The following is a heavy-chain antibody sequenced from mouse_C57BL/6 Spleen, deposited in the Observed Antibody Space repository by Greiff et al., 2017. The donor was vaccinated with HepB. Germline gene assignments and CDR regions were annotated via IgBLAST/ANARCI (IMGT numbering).Heavy chain of an antibody. CDR2: IRNKANGYTT. J-gene: IGHJ1*03. V-gene: IGHV7-3*01. CDR3: ARSPLYYGSSYDWYFDV. Sequence: DVMLVESGGGLVQPGGSLSLSCAASGFTFTDYYMSWVRQPPGKALEWLGFIRNKANGYTTEYSASVKGRFTISRDNSQSILYLQMNALRAEDSATYYCARSPLYYGSSYDWYFDVWGTGTTVTVSS. CDR1: GFTFTDYY. D-gene: IGHD1-1*01.